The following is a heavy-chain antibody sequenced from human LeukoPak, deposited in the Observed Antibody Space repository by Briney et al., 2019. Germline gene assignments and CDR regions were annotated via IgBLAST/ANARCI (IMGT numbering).Heavy chain of an antibody. D-gene: IGHD4-17*01. J-gene: IGHJ6*03. CDR3: ARAYGDFGHYYYYYMDV. Sequence: ASVKVSCKASGYTFTSYYTHWVRQAPGQGLEWMGIINPSVGNTNYAQKFQGRVTMTRDTSTSTVYMELSSLRSEDTAVYYCARAYGDFGHYYYYYMDVWGKGTTVTVSS. V-gene: IGHV1-46*01. CDR2: INPSVGNT. CDR1: GYTFTSYY.